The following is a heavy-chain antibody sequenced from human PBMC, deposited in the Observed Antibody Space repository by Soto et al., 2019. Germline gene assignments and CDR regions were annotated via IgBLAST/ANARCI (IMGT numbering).Heavy chain of an antibody. V-gene: IGHV4-34*01. CDR3: ARGFRYCSSTSCYPEGVAAAYYFDY. CDR1: GGSFSCYY. CDR2: INHSGST. D-gene: IGHD2-2*01. Sequence: PSDTLARTCRVYGGSFSCYYLRWIRHPPGKGLERIGEINHSGSTNYNPSLKSRVTISVDTSKNQFSLKLSSVTAADTAVYYCARGFRYCSSTSCYPEGVAAAYYFDYWGQGSLVTVSP. J-gene: IGHJ4*02.